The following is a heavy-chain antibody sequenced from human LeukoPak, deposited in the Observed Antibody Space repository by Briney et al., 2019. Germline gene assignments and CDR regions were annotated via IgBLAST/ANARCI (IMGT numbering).Heavy chain of an antibody. CDR2: IHHRGSI. D-gene: IGHD1-26*01. Sequence: SETLSLTCAGSDSSITSDYYWAWIRQTPGKGLEWIGSIHHRGSIYYNPSLNSRVTVSLDASNNQFSLRLSSVTAADTALYYCTRHSRVIVGTSCAFDIWGQGTRVTVSS. CDR1: DSSITSDYY. CDR3: TRHSRVIVGTSCAFDI. V-gene: IGHV4-38-2*01. J-gene: IGHJ3*02.